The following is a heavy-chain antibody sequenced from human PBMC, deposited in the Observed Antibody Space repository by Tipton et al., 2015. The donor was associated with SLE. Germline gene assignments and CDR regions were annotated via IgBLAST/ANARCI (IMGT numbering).Heavy chain of an antibody. Sequence: SLRLSCAASGFTFDDYAMHWVRQAPGKGLEWASLISWDGGSTYYADSVKGRFTISRDNSKNSLYLQMNSLRAEDTALYYCAKAPWGCSSTSCPDAFDIWGQGTMVTVSS. CDR2: ISWDGGST. V-gene: IGHV3-43D*03. J-gene: IGHJ3*02. CDR1: GFTFDDYA. CDR3: AKAPWGCSSTSCPDAFDI. D-gene: IGHD2-2*01.